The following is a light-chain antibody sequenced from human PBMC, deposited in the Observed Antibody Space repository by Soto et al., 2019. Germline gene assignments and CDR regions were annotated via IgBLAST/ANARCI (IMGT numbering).Light chain of an antibody. CDR2: DAS. V-gene: IGKV3-11*01. CDR3: QQRSNWPPRFT. CDR1: QSVSSY. J-gene: IGKJ3*01. Sequence: EIVLTQSPGTLSLSPGERATLSCRASQSVSSYLAWYQQKPGQAPRLLIDDASNRATGIPARFSGSGSGTDFTLTIGSLEPEDFAVYYCQQRSNWPPRFTFGPGTKVDIK.